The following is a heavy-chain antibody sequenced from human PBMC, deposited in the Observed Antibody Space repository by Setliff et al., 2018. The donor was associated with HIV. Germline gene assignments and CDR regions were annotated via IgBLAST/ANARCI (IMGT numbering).Heavy chain of an antibody. J-gene: IGHJ4*02. CDR2: IYTSGIT. CDR3: ARHNPASVPASSPDY. Sequence: LSLTCTVSGGSISSHYWSWIRQSPGKGLEWIGYIYTSGITNYNPSLKSRVTISVDTSKNQFSLKLNSVTAADTAVYYCARHNPASVPASSPDYWGQGTLVTVSS. CDR1: GGSISSHY. V-gene: IGHV4-4*09. D-gene: IGHD2-2*01.